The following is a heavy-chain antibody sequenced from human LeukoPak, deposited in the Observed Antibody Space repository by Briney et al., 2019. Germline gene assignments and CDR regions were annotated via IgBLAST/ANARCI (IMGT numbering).Heavy chain of an antibody. Sequence: QTGGSLRLSCAASGFTFSRYAMSWVRQAPGKGLEWVSAISGSGGSTYYADSVKGRFTISRDNSKNTMYLQMNSLRAEDTAVYYCSKEGDNWNYDTQVDYWGQGTLVTVSS. V-gene: IGHV3-23*01. CDR1: GFTFSRYA. D-gene: IGHD1-7*01. J-gene: IGHJ4*02. CDR2: ISGSGGST. CDR3: SKEGDNWNYDTQVDY.